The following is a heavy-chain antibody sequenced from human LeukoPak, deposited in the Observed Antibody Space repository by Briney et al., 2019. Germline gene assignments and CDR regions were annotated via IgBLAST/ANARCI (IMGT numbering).Heavy chain of an antibody. V-gene: IGHV3-30*18. CDR1: GFTFGSYG. J-gene: IGHJ4*02. CDR2: ISYDGSNK. CDR3: AKDPTGSDSSGYYSDY. Sequence: PGGSLRLSCAASGFTFGSYGMHWVRQAPGKGLEWVAVISYDGSNKCYADSVKGRFTISRDNSKNTLYLQMNSLRAEDTAVYYCAKDPTGSDSSGYYSDYWGQGTLVTVSS. D-gene: IGHD3-22*01.